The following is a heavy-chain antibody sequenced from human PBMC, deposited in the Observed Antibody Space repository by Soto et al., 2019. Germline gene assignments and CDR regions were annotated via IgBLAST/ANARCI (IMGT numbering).Heavy chain of an antibody. CDR2: IIPIFGTA. CDR3: ARGVVQQLYYYYGMDV. CDR1: VCTFSSYA. Sequence: ASVTVSCKASVCTFSSYAISWVRQAPGQGLEWMGGIIPIFGTANYAQKFQGRVTITADESTSTAYMELSSLRSEDTAVYYCARGVVQQLYYYYGMDVWGQGTTVTVSS. V-gene: IGHV1-69*13. J-gene: IGHJ6*02. D-gene: IGHD6-13*01.